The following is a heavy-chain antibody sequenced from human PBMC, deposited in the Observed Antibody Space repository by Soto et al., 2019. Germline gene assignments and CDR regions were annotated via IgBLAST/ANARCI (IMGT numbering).Heavy chain of an antibody. D-gene: IGHD6-13*01. CDR2: IYNSGST. V-gene: IGHV4-39*01. J-gene: IGHJ4*02. CDR3: ARLRVAAAYIDY. Sequence: SETLSLTCTVSGGSISSSSYYWGWIRQPPGKGLEWIGSIYNSGSTYYNPSLKSRVTISVDTTKNPFSLKLSSVTAADTAVYYCARLRVAAAYIDYWGQGTLVTVSS. CDR1: GGSISSSSYY.